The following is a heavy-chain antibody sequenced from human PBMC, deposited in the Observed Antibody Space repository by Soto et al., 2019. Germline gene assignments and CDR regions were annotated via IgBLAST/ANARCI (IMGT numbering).Heavy chain of an antibody. V-gene: IGHV4-39*01. CDR1: GGSVYTRVDD. J-gene: IGHJ6*03. CDR3: ARGLRYYYYLDV. CDR2: IYYSGST. D-gene: IGHD2-15*01. Sequence: SXSMELGSAVCGGSVYTRVDDGGLIRQPRGKGLEWIGSIYYSGSTYYNPSLKSRVTISVDTSKNQFSLKLSYVTAADTAVYYCARGLRYYYYLDVWRTGTTVTVSS.